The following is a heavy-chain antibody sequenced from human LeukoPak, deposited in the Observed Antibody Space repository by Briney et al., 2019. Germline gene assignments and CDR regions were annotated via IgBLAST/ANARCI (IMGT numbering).Heavy chain of an antibody. CDR2: ISGSGGST. Sequence: GGSLRLSCAASGFTFSSYATSWVRQAPGKGLEWVSAISGSGGSTYYADSVKGRFTISRDNSKNTLYLQMNSLRAEDTAVYYCARVDCSGGSCYFLYFDYWGQGTLVTVSS. V-gene: IGHV3-23*01. J-gene: IGHJ4*02. D-gene: IGHD2-15*01. CDR3: ARVDCSGGSCYFLYFDY. CDR1: GFTFSSYA.